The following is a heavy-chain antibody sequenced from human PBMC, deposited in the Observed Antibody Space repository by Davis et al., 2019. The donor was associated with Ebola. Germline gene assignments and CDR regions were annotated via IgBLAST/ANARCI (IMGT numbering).Heavy chain of an antibody. CDR1: GFVFRNYV. D-gene: IGHD2/OR15-2a*01. Sequence: GESLKISCAASGFVFRNYVMSWVRQAPGKGLEWVSTLVTSADTYYADSVKGRFTISRDNSKNTLYLQMNGLRVEDTAIYYCAKDNRNIWSEVWGQGTMVTVSS. V-gene: IGHV3-23*01. CDR3: AKDNRNIWSEV. J-gene: IGHJ3*01. CDR2: LVTSADT.